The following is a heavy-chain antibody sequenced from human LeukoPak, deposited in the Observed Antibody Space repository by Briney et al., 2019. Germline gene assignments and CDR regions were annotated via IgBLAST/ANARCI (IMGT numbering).Heavy chain of an antibody. CDR3: TTGRGGGEGFDP. V-gene: IGHV3-15*01. D-gene: IGHD3-16*01. J-gene: IGHJ5*02. CDR2: IKSKTDGGTT. CDR1: GFTFSNAW. Sequence: GGSLRLSCAASGFTFSNAWMSWVRQAPGKGLEWVGRIKSKTDGGTTDYAAPVKGRFTISRDDSKNTLYLQMNSLKTEDTAVYYCTTGRGGGEGFDPWGQGTLVTVSS.